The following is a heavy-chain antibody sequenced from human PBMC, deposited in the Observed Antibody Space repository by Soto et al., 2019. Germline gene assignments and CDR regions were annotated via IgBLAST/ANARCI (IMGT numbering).Heavy chain of an antibody. CDR3: ARDLGILLGYCSSTSCRPRMTGGFDY. Sequence: QVQLVESGGGVVQPGRSLRLSCAASGFTFSSYAMHWVRQAPGKGLEWVAVISYDGSNKYYADSVKGRFTISRDNSKNTLYLQMNSLRAEDTAVYYCARDLGILLGYCSSTSCRPRMTGGFDYWGQGTLVTVSS. V-gene: IGHV3-30-3*01. D-gene: IGHD2-2*01. J-gene: IGHJ4*02. CDR2: ISYDGSNK. CDR1: GFTFSSYA.